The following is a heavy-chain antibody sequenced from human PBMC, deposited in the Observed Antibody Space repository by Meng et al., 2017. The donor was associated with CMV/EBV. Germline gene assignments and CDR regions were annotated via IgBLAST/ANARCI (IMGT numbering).Heavy chain of an antibody. CDR3: TTGRGGYNAEDY. D-gene: IGHD1-1*01. J-gene: IGHJ4*01. CDR1: GLNFRDAW. CDR2: IKSKVDGGTT. Sequence: EVELVEFGGRLIKPGECLRLSCEVSGLNFRDAWMSWVRQAPGKGPEWVALIKSKVDGGTTDYTAPVRGRFIFSRDDSKNTIYLQMNDVKIEDTAIYYCTTGRGGYNAEDYWGHGTLVTVSS. V-gene: IGHV3-15*01.